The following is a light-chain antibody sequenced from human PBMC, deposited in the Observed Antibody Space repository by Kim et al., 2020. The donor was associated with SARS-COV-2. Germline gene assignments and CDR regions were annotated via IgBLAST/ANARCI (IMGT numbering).Light chain of an antibody. Sequence: SYELTQPPSVSVSPGQTASITCSGDKLGDKYACWYQQKPGQSPVLVIYQDSKRPSAIPERFSGSNSGNTATLTISGTQAMDEADYYCQAWDSSTAVFGG. V-gene: IGLV3-1*01. CDR3: QAWDSSTAV. CDR2: QDS. J-gene: IGLJ3*02. CDR1: KLGDKY.